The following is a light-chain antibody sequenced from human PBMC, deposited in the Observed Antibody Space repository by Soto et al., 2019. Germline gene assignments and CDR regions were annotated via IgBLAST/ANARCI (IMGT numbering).Light chain of an antibody. Sequence: QSALTQPPSVSGSPGQSVTISCTGTSSDVGGYNYVSWYQQHPGKAPKLMIYDVSNRPSGVAHRFSGSKSGNTASLTISGLLDEEDDDYYYSSYTSSSTPVVFGGGTKVTVL. V-gene: IGLV2-14*01. J-gene: IGLJ2*01. CDR3: SSYTSSSTPVV. CDR1: SSDVGGYNY. CDR2: DVS.